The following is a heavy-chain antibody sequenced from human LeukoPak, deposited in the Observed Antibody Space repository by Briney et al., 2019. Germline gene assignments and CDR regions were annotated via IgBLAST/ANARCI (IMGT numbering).Heavy chain of an antibody. D-gene: IGHD3-10*01. V-gene: IGHV3-9*01. CDR3: AKEGITMVRGVAYYYYYGMDV. CDR2: ISWNSGSI. J-gene: IGHJ6*02. Sequence: TGRSLRLSCAASGFTFDDYAMHWVRQAPGKGLEWVSGISWNSGSIGYADSVKGRFTISRDNAKNSLYLQMNSLRAEDTALYYCAKEGITMVRGVAYYYYYGMDVWGQETTVTVSS. CDR1: GFTFDDYA.